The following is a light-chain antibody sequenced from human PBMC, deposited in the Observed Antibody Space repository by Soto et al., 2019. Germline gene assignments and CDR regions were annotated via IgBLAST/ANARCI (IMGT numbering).Light chain of an antibody. CDR2: DVK. Sequence: SALTQPPSVSGSPGQSVAISCTGTSSDIGAYNRVSWYQQPPGTAPKLMIYDVKNRPSGVPDRFSGSKSGNTASLTISGLQADDEADYYCSSFTSSNTYVFGTGTKVTVL. CDR3: SSFTSSNTYV. J-gene: IGLJ1*01. V-gene: IGLV2-18*02. CDR1: SSDIGAYNR.